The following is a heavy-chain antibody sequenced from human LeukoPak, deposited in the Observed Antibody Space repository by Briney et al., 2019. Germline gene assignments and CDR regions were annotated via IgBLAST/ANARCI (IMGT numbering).Heavy chain of an antibody. Sequence: PGRSLRLSCAASGFTFSSYGMHWVRQAPGKGLEWVAVISYDGSNKCYADSVKGRFTISRDNSKNTLYLQMNSLRAEDTAVYYCAKDQGVLMVYASSSMDVWGQGTTVTVSS. CDR1: GFTFSSYG. D-gene: IGHD2-8*01. CDR3: AKDQGVLMVYASSSMDV. CDR2: ISYDGSNK. J-gene: IGHJ6*02. V-gene: IGHV3-30*18.